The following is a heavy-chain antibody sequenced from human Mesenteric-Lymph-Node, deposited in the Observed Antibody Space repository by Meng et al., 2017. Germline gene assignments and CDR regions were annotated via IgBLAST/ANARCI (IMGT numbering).Heavy chain of an antibody. D-gene: IGHD3-9*01. V-gene: IGHV4-39*07. CDR3: ARAKRDYDILTGYRAVSFDY. Sequence: SETLSLTCTVSGASISSSAHYWGWIRQPPGKGLEWIGTIYYSGSTYYNPSLKSRVTISVDTSKNQFSLKLSSVTAADTAVYYCARAKRDYDILTGYRAVSFDYWGQGTLVTVSS. CDR2: IYYSGST. CDR1: GASISSSAHY. J-gene: IGHJ4*02.